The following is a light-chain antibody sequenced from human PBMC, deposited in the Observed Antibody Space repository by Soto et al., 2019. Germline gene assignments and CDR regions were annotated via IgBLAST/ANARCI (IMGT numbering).Light chain of an antibody. CDR3: QQYNNWPPWT. V-gene: IGKV3-20*01. Sequence: EIVLTQSPGTLSLSPGERATLSCRASQGVSSNYLAWYQQKSGQAPRLLLYGTSSRATGIPERFSGSGSGTEFTLTISSLQSEDFAVYYCQQYNNWPPWTFGQGTKVDIK. J-gene: IGKJ1*01. CDR1: QGVSSNY. CDR2: GTS.